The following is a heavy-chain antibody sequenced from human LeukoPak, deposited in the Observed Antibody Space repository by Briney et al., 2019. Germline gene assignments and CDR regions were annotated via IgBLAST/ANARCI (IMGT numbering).Heavy chain of an antibody. J-gene: IGHJ3*02. CDR1: GYTFTGYY. CDR2: INPNSGGT. V-gene: IGHV1-2*02. CDR3: AGGGRGWYGGVAFDI. Sequence: GASVKVSCKASGYTFTGYYMHWVRQAPGQGLEWMGWINPNSGGTNYAQKFQGRVTMTRDTSISTAYMELSRLRSDDTAVYYCAGGGRGWYGGVAFDIWGQGAMVTVSS. D-gene: IGHD6-19*01.